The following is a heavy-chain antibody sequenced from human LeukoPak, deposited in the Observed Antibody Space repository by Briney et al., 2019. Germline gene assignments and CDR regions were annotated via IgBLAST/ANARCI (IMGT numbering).Heavy chain of an antibody. V-gene: IGHV1-69*13. D-gene: IGHD5-12*01. CDR1: GGTFSSYA. CDR2: IIPIFGTA. CDR3: AKATSRFVVYYFDY. J-gene: IGHJ4*02. Sequence: ASVKVSCKASGGTFSSYAISWVRQAPGQGLEWMGGIIPIFGTANYAQKFQGRVTITADESTSTAYMELNSLRVEDTAVYYCAKATSRFVVYYFDYWGQGTLVTVSS.